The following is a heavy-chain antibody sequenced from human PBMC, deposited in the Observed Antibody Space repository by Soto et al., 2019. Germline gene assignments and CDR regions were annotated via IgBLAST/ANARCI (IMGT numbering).Heavy chain of an antibody. CDR3: ARFYDILTGYHPYYYYYGMDV. V-gene: IGHV4-4*02. J-gene: IGHJ6*02. CDR2: IYHSGST. Sequence: GTLSLTCAVSGGSISSSNWWGCVRQPPGKGLEWIGEIYHSGSTNYNPSLKSRVTISVDKSKNQFSLKLSSVTAADTAVYYCARFYDILTGYHPYYYYYGMDVWGQGTTVTVSS. D-gene: IGHD3-9*01. CDR1: GGSISSSNW.